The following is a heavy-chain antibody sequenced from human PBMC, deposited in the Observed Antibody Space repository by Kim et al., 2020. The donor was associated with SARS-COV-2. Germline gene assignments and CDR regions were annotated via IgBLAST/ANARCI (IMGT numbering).Heavy chain of an antibody. Sequence: GGSLRLSCAASGFTFSRYWMHWVRQPPGKGLVWVSRIYSDGSGTSYADSVKGRFTISRDNAKNTLYLQMNSLRAEDTDLDDCARRTVDSSGTYYFDYWG. CDR2: IYSDGSGT. V-gene: IGHV3-74*01. D-gene: IGHD3-22*01. CDR1: GFTFSRYW. CDR3: ARRTVDSSGTYYFDY. J-gene: IGHJ4*01.